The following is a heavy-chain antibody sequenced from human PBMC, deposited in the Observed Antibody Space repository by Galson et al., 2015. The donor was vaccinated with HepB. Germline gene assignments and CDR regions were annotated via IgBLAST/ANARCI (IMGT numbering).Heavy chain of an antibody. CDR2: IYSGGST. Sequence: SLRLSCAASGFTVSSNYMSWVRQAPGKGLEWVSVIYSGGSTYYADSVKGRFTISRDNSKNTLYLQMNSLRAEDTAVYYCVRVNDNAFDIWGQGTMVTVSS. CDR3: VRVNDNAFDI. V-gene: IGHV3-66*01. CDR1: GFTVSSNY. J-gene: IGHJ3*02. D-gene: IGHD3-22*01.